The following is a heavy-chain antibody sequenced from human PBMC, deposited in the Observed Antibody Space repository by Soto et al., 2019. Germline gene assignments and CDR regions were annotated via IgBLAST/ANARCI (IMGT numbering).Heavy chain of an antibody. CDR3: SGGGTPIDD. V-gene: IGHV1-18*01. Sequence: QVQLVQSGAEVKKPWASVKVSCKASGYTFTNFGISCVRQAPGQGLEWMGWISADNGNTNYAQKFQGRVTMTTDSSTSTASMEVRSLRFDETAVYYCSGGGTPIDDWGQGTLVTVSS. J-gene: IGHJ4*02. CDR2: ISADNGNT. CDR1: GYTFTNFG. D-gene: IGHD3-16*01.